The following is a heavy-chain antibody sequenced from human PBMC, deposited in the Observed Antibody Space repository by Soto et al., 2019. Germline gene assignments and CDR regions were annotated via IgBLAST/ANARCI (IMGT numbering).Heavy chain of an antibody. Sequence: GGSLRLSCAASGFTFSSYAMSWVRQAPGKGFEWVSAISGSGGSTYYADSGQGGFTLPRDHSKNTLYLQMNSLRAEDTAVYYCAKGMDYGDYEAAFDIWGQGTMVTVSS. D-gene: IGHD4-17*01. CDR3: AKGMDYGDYEAAFDI. J-gene: IGHJ3*02. CDR1: GFTFSSYA. CDR2: ISGSGGST. V-gene: IGHV3-23*01.